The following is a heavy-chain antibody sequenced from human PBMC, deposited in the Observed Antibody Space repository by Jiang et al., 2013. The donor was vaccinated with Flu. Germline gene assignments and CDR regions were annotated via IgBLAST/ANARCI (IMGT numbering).Heavy chain of an antibody. D-gene: IGHD6-13*01. CDR3: AREKIAAAGTLGHDAFDI. CDR1: GGSVSSGSYY. Sequence: GPGLVKPSETLSLTCTVSGGSVSSGSYYWSWIRQPPGKGLEWIGYIYYSGSTNYNPSLKSRVTISVDTSKNQFSLKLSSVTAADTAVYYCAREKIAAAGTLGHDAFDIWGQGDNGHRLF. CDR2: IYYSGST. V-gene: IGHV4-61*01. J-gene: IGHJ3*02.